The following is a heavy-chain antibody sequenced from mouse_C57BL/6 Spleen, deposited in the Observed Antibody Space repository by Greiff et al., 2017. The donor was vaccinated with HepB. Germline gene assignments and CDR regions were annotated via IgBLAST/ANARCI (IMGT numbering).Heavy chain of an antibody. V-gene: IGHV1-69*01. CDR1: GYTFTSYW. CDR2: IDPSDSYT. CDR3: ARSPLTTVVATDY. D-gene: IGHD1-1*01. Sequence: QVQLQQPGAELVMPGASVKLSCKASGYTFTSYWMHWVKQRPGQGLEWIGEIDPSDSYTNYNQKLKGKSTLTVDKSSRTAYMQLGSLTSEDSAVYYCARSPLTTVVATDYWGQGTTLTVSS. J-gene: IGHJ2*01.